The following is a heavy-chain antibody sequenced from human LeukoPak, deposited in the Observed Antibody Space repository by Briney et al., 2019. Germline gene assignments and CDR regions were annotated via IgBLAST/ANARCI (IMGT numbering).Heavy chain of an antibody. CDR1: GFTFSSYA. CDR2: ISGSGGST. Sequence: GSLRLSCAASGFTFSSYAMSWGRPAPGKGVEWGSAISGSGGSTYYADSVKGRFTISRDNSKNTLYLQMNSLRAEDTAVYYCAKAVTMVRGPTESDYWGQGTLVTVSS. D-gene: IGHD3-10*01. J-gene: IGHJ4*02. V-gene: IGHV3-23*01. CDR3: AKAVTMVRGPTESDY.